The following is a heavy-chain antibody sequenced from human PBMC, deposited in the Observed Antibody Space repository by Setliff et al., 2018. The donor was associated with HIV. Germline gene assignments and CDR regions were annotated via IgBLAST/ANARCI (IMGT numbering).Heavy chain of an antibody. J-gene: IGHJ6*03. D-gene: IGHD3-10*01. V-gene: IGHV4-59*08. CDR2: SYYSGST. CDR3: ARGNYFESGTYYKNGDYYYYYYMDV. CDR1: GGSVTPYY. Sequence: PSETLSLTCTVSGGSVTPYYWIWVRQPPGKGLEWIGYSYYSGSTNYSPSLKSRVTISVDTSKNQFSLNLSSLTAADTAVYYCARGNYFESGTYYKNGDYYYYYYMDVWGKGTTVTV.